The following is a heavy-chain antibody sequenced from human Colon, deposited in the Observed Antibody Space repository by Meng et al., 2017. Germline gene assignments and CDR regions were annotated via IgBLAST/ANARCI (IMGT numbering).Heavy chain of an antibody. D-gene: IGHD1-26*01. CDR2: SNQKTGHP. CDR3: AREGSDSYIDH. Sequence: VQMVQSGSEMKKPGASVRISCKTSGYSFTFFAMNWVRQAPGRGLEWMGWSNQKTGHPTYDEDFTGRFVFSLDTSATTAYLEINSLRPDDTAVYYCAREGSDSYIDHWGQGTLVTVSS. CDR1: GYSFTFFA. V-gene: IGHV7-4-1*02. J-gene: IGHJ4*02.